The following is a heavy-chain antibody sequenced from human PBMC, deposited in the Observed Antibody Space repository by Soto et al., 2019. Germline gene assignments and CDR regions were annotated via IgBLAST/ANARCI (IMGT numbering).Heavy chain of an antibody. CDR1: GGSISSGGYY. Sequence: QVQLQESGPGLVKPSQTLSLTCTVSGGSISSGGYYWSLIRQQPGKGLEWIGYIYYTGSTYYNPSLKSRVTISVDSSKNQCPLRVSSVTAAGTDVYYCASRDVDTTMVGRDYWGQGTMVTVSS. J-gene: IGHJ4*02. V-gene: IGHV4-31*03. D-gene: IGHD5-18*01. CDR2: IYYTGST. CDR3: ASRDVDTTMVGRDY.